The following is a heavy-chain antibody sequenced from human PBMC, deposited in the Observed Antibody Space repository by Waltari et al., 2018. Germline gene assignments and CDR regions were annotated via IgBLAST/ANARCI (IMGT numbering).Heavy chain of an antibody. CDR3: ARVGISGRRITIFGVAPGAFDI. D-gene: IGHD3-3*01. Sequence: QVQLQESGPGLVKPSETLSLTCTVSGGSISSYYWSWIRQPAGKGLAWIGRIYTSGSTNYNPSLKSRVTMSVDTSKNQFSLKLSSVTAADTAVYYCARVGISGRRITIFGVAPGAFDIWGQGTMVTVSS. J-gene: IGHJ3*02. CDR1: GGSISSYY. V-gene: IGHV4-4*07. CDR2: IYTSGST.